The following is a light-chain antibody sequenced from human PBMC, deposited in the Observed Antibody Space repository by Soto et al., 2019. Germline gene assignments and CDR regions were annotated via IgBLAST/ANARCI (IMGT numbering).Light chain of an antibody. CDR3: QQLNSYPRT. V-gene: IGKV1-9*01. Sequence: DIQLTQSPSFLSASVGDRVTIICRASQGISSNLAWYQQKPGKAPKLLIYAASTLQSGVPSRFSGSGSGTEFTLTISSLQPADFATYYCQQLNSYPRTFGQGTKVEIK. J-gene: IGKJ1*01. CDR1: QGISSN. CDR2: AAS.